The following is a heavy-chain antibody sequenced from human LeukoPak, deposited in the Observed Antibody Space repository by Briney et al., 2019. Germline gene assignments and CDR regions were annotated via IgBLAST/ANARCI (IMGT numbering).Heavy chain of an antibody. Sequence: PSETLSLTCAVYGGSFSGYYWSWIRQPPGKGLEWVGEINNSGSTNYNPSLKSRVTISVDTSKNQFSLKLSSVTAADTAVYYCARGGDRYYYYYGMDVWGQGTTVTVSS. V-gene: IGHV4-34*01. CDR3: ARGGDRYYYYYGMDV. D-gene: IGHD2-21*01. J-gene: IGHJ6*02. CDR1: GGSFSGYY. CDR2: INNSGST.